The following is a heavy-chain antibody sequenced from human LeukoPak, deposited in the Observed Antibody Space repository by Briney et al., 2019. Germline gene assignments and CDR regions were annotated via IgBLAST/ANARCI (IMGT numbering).Heavy chain of an antibody. CDR2: IYYSGST. Sequence: PPETLSLTRTLSVGSIRRGDYYWSWIRQPPGKGLGWIGYIYYSGSTYYNPSLKSRVTISVDTSKNQFSLKLSSVTAADTAVYYCARDIGSYDKSPYFDYWGQGTLVTVSS. J-gene: IGHJ4*02. D-gene: IGHD3-10*01. CDR1: VGSIRRGDYY. V-gene: IGHV4-30-4*01. CDR3: ARDIGSYDKSPYFDY.